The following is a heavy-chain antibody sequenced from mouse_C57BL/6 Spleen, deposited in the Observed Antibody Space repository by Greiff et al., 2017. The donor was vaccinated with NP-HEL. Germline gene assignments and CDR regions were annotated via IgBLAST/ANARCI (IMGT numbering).Heavy chain of an antibody. CDR1: GYTFTDYN. V-gene: IGHV1-18*01. J-gene: IGHJ4*01. CDR2: INPNNGGT. D-gene: IGHD3-2*02. CDR3: ARSTDSSGAMDY. Sequence: VQLKQSGPELVKPGASVKIPCKASGYTFTDYNMDWVKQSHGKSLEWIGDINPNNGGTIYNQKFKGKATLTVDKSSSTAYMELRSLTSEDTAVYYCARSTDSSGAMDYWGQGTSVTVSS.